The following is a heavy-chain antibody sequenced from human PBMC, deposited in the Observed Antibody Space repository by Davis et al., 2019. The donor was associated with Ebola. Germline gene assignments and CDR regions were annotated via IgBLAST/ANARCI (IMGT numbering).Heavy chain of an antibody. Sequence: ASVKVSCKASGYPFIAYYIHWVRQAPGQGLEWMGWINPNNGGTNYAQKFQGRVTMTRDTSISTVYMDLTRLGSDDTAIYYCARGISSGWFDWFDPWGPGTLVTVSS. V-gene: IGHV1-2*02. CDR3: ARGISSGWFDWFDP. CDR2: INPNNGGT. CDR1: GYPFIAYY. J-gene: IGHJ5*02. D-gene: IGHD6-19*01.